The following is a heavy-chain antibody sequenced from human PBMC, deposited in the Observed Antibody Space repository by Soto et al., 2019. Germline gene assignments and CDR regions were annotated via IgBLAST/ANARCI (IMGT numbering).Heavy chain of an antibody. CDR3: ARGLDYVGFDY. V-gene: IGHV4-61*01. Sequence: QVQLQESGPGLVKPSETLSLTCIVSGDSVSIGTYYWSWIRQPPGKGLEWIGYIYYRGSTNYNPSLKSRVTMSIDTSSNQFSLKVNSVTAADTAVYYCARGLDYVGFDYWGQGTLVAVSS. CDR1: GDSVSIGTYY. CDR2: IYYRGST. D-gene: IGHD4-17*01. J-gene: IGHJ4*02.